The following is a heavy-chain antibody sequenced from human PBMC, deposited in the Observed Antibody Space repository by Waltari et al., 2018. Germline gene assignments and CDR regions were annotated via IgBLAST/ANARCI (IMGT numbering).Heavy chain of an antibody. CDR1: GYTFTDSV. D-gene: IGHD2-21*01. Sequence: QVQLVQSGAEVKKPGASVKVYCIASGYTFTDSVIDWVRHAPGQGLEWMGRINPKIGATTYPQKLQGRITMTRDTSIGTAYMELGSVTSDDTALYYCARHIDSIRSAWGQGTLVTVSS. J-gene: IGHJ5*02. V-gene: IGHV1-2*06. CDR3: ARHIDSIRSA. CDR2: INPKIGAT.